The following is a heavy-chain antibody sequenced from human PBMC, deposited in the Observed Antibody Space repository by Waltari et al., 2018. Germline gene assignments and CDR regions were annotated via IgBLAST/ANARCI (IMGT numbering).Heavy chain of an antibody. CDR3: ARHLDWGGNTHFSYVDV. Sequence: QLQLQESGPGLVRPSETLSLTCTVSGGSISSSNYYWGWIRQPPGKGLEWIGNIYYTGNTYTNPSLSSRVTISMDKSKNHFARNLYSRTATDTAVYYCARHLDWGGNTHFSYVDVWGRGTMVTVSS. D-gene: IGHD3-16*01. V-gene: IGHV4-39*01. CDR2: IYYTGNT. J-gene: IGHJ6*03. CDR1: GGSISSSNYY.